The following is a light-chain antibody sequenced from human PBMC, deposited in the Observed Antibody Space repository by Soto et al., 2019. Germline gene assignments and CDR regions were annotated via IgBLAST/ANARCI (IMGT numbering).Light chain of an antibody. J-gene: IGLJ2*01. V-gene: IGLV2-23*01. CDR2: EGS. CDR1: SSEVESYNL. CDR3: CSYAGSSSVV. Sequence: QSALTQPASVSGFPGRSITISCTGTSSEVESYNLVSWYQQHPGKAPKLMIYEGSKRPSGVSNRLSGSKSGNTASLTISGLQAEDEADYYCCSYAGSSSVVFGAGTQLTVL.